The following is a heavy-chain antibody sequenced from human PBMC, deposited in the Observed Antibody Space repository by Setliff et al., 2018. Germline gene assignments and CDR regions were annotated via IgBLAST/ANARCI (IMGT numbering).Heavy chain of an antibody. V-gene: IGHV1-18*01. CDR1: GYTFSNYG. Sequence: ASVKVSCKASGYTFSNYGITWVRQAPGQGLEWMGWISAYTGNTKYAQKLQGRVTMTTDTSTSTAYLELRGLTSDDTAVYYCSRLVRYCTSTSCQGASGAEFWGQGTLVTV. J-gene: IGHJ4*02. D-gene: IGHD2-2*01. CDR2: ISAYTGNT. CDR3: SRLVRYCTSTSCQGASGAEF.